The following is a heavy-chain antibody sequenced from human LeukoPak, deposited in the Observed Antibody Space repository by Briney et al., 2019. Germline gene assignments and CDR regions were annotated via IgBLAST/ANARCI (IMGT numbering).Heavy chain of an antibody. V-gene: IGHV1-18*01. D-gene: IGHD3-10*01. CDR3: ARWGYYGSGSFPDY. J-gene: IGHJ4*02. CDR1: GYSLGSFV. Sequence: ASVKVSCKGSGYSLGSFVINWVRQAPGQGLEWMGWISAYNGDTNYAQKFQGRVTMTTDTSTSTAYMDLMSLRPDDTAVYYCARWGYYGSGSFPDYWGQGTLVTVSS. CDR2: ISAYNGDT.